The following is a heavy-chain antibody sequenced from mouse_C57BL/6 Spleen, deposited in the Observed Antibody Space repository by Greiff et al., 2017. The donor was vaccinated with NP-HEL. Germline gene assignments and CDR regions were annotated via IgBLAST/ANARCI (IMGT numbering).Heavy chain of an antibody. D-gene: IGHD2-3*01. CDR1: GYAFTNYL. J-gene: IGHJ3*01. Sequence: VKLMESGAELVRPGTSVKVSCKASGYAFTNYLIEWVKQRPGQGLEWIGVINPGSGGTNYNEKFKGKATLTADKSSSTAYMQLSSLTSEDSAVYFCARDDPFAYWGKGTLVTVSA. V-gene: IGHV1-54*01. CDR3: ARDDPFAY. CDR2: INPGSGGT.